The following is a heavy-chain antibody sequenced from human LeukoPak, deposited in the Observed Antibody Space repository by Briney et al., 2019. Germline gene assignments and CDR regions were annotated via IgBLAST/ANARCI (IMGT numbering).Heavy chain of an antibody. CDR1: GFTFSSYG. V-gene: IGHV3-30*02. Sequence: QAGGSLRLSCAASGFTFSSYGMHWVRQAPGKGLEWVAFIRYDGSNKYYADSVKGRFTISRDNSKNTLYLQMNSLRAEDTAVYYCARGYCGGDCYSSRGWFDPWGQGTLVTVSS. CDR2: IRYDGSNK. CDR3: ARGYCGGDCYSSRGWFDP. D-gene: IGHD2-21*02. J-gene: IGHJ5*02.